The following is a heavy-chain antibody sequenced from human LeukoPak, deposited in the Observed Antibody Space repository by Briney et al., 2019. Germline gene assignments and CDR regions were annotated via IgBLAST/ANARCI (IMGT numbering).Heavy chain of an antibody. CDR1: GFTFGDFA. V-gene: IGHV3-49*04. CDR2: IKTQVYGGTT. J-gene: IGHJ4*02. D-gene: IGHD1-1*01. Sequence: PGGSLRLSCTTSGFTFGDFAMNWVRQAPGKGLGWVGFIKTQVYGGTTEYGASVKGRFTISRDDSRAIAYLQMNSLKTEDTAVYFCTRDHRDDWNPGYYFDYWGQGALVTVSS. CDR3: TRDHRDDWNPGYYFDY.